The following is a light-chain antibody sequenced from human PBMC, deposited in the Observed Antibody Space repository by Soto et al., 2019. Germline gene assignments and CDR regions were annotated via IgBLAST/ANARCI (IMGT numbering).Light chain of an antibody. V-gene: IGKV1-5*03. CDR3: EDYSSSSGLT. CDR1: QRISSW. Sequence: DIQMTQSPSTLSASVGDRVTITCRASQRISSWLAWYQQKPGKAPKLLIFQASSLKSGVPSRFSGSGSATEYTLTISSLQPDDFAAYYCEDYSSSSGLTFGGGTKVELK. CDR2: QAS. J-gene: IGKJ4*01.